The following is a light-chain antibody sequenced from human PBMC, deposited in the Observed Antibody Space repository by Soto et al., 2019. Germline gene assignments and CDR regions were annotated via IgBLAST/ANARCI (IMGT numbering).Light chain of an antibody. V-gene: IGLV2-8*01. CDR2: DVS. J-gene: IGLJ1*01. CDR3: SSYAGTHFV. Sequence: QSVLTQPPSASGSPGQSVTISCTGTSSDVGGYNYVSWYQQHPGKAPKLMIYDVSKRPSGVPDRFSGSKSGNTASLTVSGLQADDEADYYCSSYAGTHFVFGTGNKATVL. CDR1: SSDVGGYNY.